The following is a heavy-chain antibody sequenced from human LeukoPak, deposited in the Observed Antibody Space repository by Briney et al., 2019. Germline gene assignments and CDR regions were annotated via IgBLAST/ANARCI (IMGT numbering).Heavy chain of an antibody. Sequence: GGSLRLSCAASGFTFSTYWMSWVRQAPGKGLEWVSALSGSGDKTFYADSVRGRFTISRDNSKNTLYLQMNSLRAEDTAVYYCAKDLNYGFDYWGQGTLVTVSS. V-gene: IGHV3-23*01. CDR3: AKDLNYGFDY. J-gene: IGHJ4*02. CDR1: GFTFSTYW. CDR2: LSGSGDKT. D-gene: IGHD4-11*01.